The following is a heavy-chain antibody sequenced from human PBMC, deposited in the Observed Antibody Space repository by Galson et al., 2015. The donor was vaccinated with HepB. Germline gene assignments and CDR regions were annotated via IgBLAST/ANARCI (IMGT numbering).Heavy chain of an antibody. Sequence: CAISGDSVSSNSAAWNWIRQSPPRGLEWLGRTYYRSKWYNDYAVSVKGRITINPDTSKNQFSLQLNSVTPEDTAVYYCARDIIVIIPAALGYYYMDVWGKGTTVTVSS. V-gene: IGHV6-1*01. CDR3: ARDIIVIIPAALGYYYMDV. D-gene: IGHD2-2*01. CDR1: GDSVSSNSAA. J-gene: IGHJ6*03. CDR2: TYYRSKWYN.